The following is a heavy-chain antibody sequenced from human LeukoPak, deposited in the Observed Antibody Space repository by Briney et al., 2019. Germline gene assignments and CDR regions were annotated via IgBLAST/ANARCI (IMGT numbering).Heavy chain of an antibody. V-gene: IGHV1-69*13. CDR3: ARGEHDYSNPYYYYYYGMDV. CDR2: IIPIFGTA. Sequence: SVKVSCKASGGTFSSYAISWVRQAPGQGLEWMGGIIPIFGTANYAQKFQGRVTITADESTSTAYMELSSLRSEDTAVYYCARGEHDYSNPYYYYYYGMDVWGQGTTVTVSS. D-gene: IGHD4-11*01. J-gene: IGHJ6*02. CDR1: GGTFSSYA.